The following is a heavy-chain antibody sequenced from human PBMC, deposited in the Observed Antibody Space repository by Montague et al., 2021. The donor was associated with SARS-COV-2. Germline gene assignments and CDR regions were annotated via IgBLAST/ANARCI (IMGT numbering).Heavy chain of an antibody. J-gene: IGHJ6*02. D-gene: IGHD4-11*01. Sequence: SLRLSCAASGFTVSSNYMSWVRQAPGKGLEWVSVIYSGGSTYYADSVKGRFTISRDNSKNTLYLQMNSLRAEDTAVYYCARGGHYSNYWYGIDVWGQGTTVTFPS. V-gene: IGHV3-66*02. CDR1: GFTVSSNY. CDR3: ARGGHYSNYWYGIDV. CDR2: IYSGGST.